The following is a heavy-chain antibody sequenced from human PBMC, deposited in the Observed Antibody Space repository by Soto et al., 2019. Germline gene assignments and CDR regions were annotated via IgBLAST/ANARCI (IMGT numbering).Heavy chain of an antibody. V-gene: IGHV1-69*01. Sequence: GASVQVSCKASGGTFSSYAISWVRQAPGQGLEWMGGIIPIFGTANYAQKFQGRVTITADESTSTAYMELSSLRSEDTAVYYCARDKEHPNWYFDLWGRGTLVTVSS. CDR2: IIPIFGTA. CDR1: GGTFSSYA. J-gene: IGHJ2*01. CDR3: ARDKEHPNWYFDL.